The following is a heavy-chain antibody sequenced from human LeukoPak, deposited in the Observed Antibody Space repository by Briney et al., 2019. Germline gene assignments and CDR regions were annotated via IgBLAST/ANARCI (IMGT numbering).Heavy chain of an antibody. CDR3: ARDLRLLS. CDR1: GFTFSDYY. V-gene: IGHV3-11*06. CDR2: ISGTSSFT. J-gene: IGHJ5*02. Sequence: GGSLRLSCAASGFTFSDYYMSWVRQAPGKGREWISYISGTSSFTNYADSVKGRFTVSRDNAKNSLYLQMNTLRAEDTALYYCARDLRLLSWGQGTLVTVSS.